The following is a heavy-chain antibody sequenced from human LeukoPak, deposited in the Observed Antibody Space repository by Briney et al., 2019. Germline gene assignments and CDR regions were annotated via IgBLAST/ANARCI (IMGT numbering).Heavy chain of an antibody. D-gene: IGHD6-19*01. V-gene: IGHV1-2*02. J-gene: IGHJ4*02. CDR1: GFTFSSYW. CDR2: INPNSGGT. CDR3: ARTYSSGVLGAYSFDY. Sequence: PGGSLRLSCAASGFTFSSYWMHWVRQAPGQGLEWMGWINPNSGGTNYAQQFQGRVTMTRDTSISTAYMELSRLRSDDTAVYYCARTYSSGVLGAYSFDYGGQGPLVTVSS.